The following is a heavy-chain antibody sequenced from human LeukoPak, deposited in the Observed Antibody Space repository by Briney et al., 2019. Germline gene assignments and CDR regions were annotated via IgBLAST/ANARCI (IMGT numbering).Heavy chain of an antibody. CDR2: IYHSGST. D-gene: IGHD3-3*01. CDR1: GGSISSSNW. V-gene: IGHV4-4*02. J-gene: IGHJ4*02. Sequence: SGTLSLTCAVSGGSISSSNWWSWVRQPPGEGLEWIGEIYHSGSTNYNPSLKSRVTISVDTSKNQFSLKLSSVTAADTAVYYCARVVANDDFWSGYYALGFDYWGQGTLVTVSS. CDR3: ARVVANDDFWSGYYALGFDY.